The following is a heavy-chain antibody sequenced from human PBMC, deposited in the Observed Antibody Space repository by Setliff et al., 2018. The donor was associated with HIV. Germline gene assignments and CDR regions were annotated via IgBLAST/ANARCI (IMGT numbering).Heavy chain of an antibody. CDR2: IYYSGST. D-gene: IGHD3-3*01. Sequence: KPSETLSLTCAVYGGSLSGHYWSWIRQPPGKGLEWIGYIYYSGSTNYNPSLKSRVTISVDTSKNQFSLKLSSVTAADTAVYYCARGRDYTGSWFRPFYLDFWGHGNLVTVSS. J-gene: IGHJ4*01. CDR3: ARGRDYTGSWFRPFYLDF. V-gene: IGHV4-59*11. CDR1: GGSLSGHY.